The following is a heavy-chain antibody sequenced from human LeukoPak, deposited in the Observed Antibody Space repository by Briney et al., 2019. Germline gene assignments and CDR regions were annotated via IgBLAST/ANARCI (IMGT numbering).Heavy chain of an antibody. D-gene: IGHD2-15*01. V-gene: IGHV4-39*07. Sequence: PSETLSLTCTVSGGSISSSSYYWGWIRQPPGKGREWIGSIDYSGSTYYNPSLKSRVTISVDTSKNQFSLKLSSVTAADTAVYYCARGVVVAANPYYFDYWGQGTLVTVSS. J-gene: IGHJ4*02. CDR1: GGSISSSSYY. CDR2: IDYSGST. CDR3: ARGVVVAANPYYFDY.